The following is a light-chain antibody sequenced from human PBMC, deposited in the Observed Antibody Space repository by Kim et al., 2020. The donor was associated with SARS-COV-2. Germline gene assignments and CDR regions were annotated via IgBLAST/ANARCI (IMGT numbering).Light chain of an antibody. CDR2: GAS. J-gene: IGKJ1*01. Sequence: SPGDSATLTCRATESVGNNFLAGYQQKPGQAPRLLIYGASRRVTGIQDRFSGSGSGTDFTLTISRLEPEDFAVYYCQQYGSSLQTFGQGTKVDIK. V-gene: IGKV3-20*01. CDR3: QQYGSSLQT. CDR1: ESVGNNF.